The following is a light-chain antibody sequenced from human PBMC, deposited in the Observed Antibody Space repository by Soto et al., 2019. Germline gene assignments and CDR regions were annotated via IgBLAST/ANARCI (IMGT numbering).Light chain of an antibody. Sequence: DIQMTQSPSTLSASVGDRVTITCRASPSISSWLAWYQQKPGKAPKLLIYKASSLESGVPSRFSGSRSGTEFTLTISSLQPDDFATYYCQQYNSYSIFTFGPGTKVDIK. J-gene: IGKJ3*01. CDR2: KAS. CDR1: PSISSW. CDR3: QQYNSYSIFT. V-gene: IGKV1-5*03.